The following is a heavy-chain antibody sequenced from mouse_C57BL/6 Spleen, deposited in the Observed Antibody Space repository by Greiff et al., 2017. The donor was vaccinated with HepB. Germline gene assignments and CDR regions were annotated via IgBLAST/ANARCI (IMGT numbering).Heavy chain of an antibody. CDR1: GYSITSGYY. CDR2: ISYDGSN. D-gene: IGHD3-1*01. V-gene: IGHV3-6*01. Sequence: EVQLQQSGPGLVKPSQSLSLTCSVTGYSITSGYYWNWIRQFPGNKLEWMGYISYDGSNNYNPSLKNRISITRDTSKNQFFLKLNSVTTEDTATYYFARSGLWRSGFAYWGQGTLVTVSA. J-gene: IGHJ3*01. CDR3: ARSGLWRSGFAY.